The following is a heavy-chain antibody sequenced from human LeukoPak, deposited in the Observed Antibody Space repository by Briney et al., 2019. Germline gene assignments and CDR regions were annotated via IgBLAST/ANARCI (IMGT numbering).Heavy chain of an antibody. D-gene: IGHD2-15*01. CDR2: ISGSGGST. CDR1: GFTFSSYA. J-gene: IGHJ4*02. Sequence: GGSLRLSCAAFGFTFSSYAMSWVRQAPGKGLEWVSAISGSGGSTYYADSVKGRFTISRDNSKNTLYLQMNSLRAEDTAVYYCAKASTGYCSGGSCYSFDYWGQGTLVTVSS. CDR3: AKASTGYCSGGSCYSFDY. V-gene: IGHV3-23*01.